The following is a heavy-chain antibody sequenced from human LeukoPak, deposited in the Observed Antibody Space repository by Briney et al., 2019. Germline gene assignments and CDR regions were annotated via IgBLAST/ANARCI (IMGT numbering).Heavy chain of an antibody. CDR1: GGSISSYY. Sequence: SETLSLTCTVSGGSISSYYWSWIRQPPGKGLEWIGYIYYSGSTNYNPSLKSRVTISVDTSKNQFSLKLSSVTAADTAVYYCARGQRESSGWSTDFDYWGQGTLVTVSS. D-gene: IGHD6-19*01. CDR3: ARGQRESSGWSTDFDY. V-gene: IGHV4-59*01. CDR2: IYYSGST. J-gene: IGHJ4*02.